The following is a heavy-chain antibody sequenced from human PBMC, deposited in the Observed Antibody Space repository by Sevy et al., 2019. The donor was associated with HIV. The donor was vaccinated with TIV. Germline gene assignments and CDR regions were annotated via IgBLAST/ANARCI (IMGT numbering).Heavy chain of an antibody. J-gene: IGHJ4*02. V-gene: IGHV4-34*01. CDR3: ARGPPYYDSSGYYLD. D-gene: IGHD3-22*01. CDR2: INHSGST. Sequence: SETLSLTCAVYGGSFSGYYWSWIRQPPGKGLEWIGEINHSGSTNYNPPLKSRVTISVDTSKNQFSLKLSSVTAADTAVYYCARGPPYYDSSGYYLDWGQGTLVTVSS. CDR1: GGSFSGYY.